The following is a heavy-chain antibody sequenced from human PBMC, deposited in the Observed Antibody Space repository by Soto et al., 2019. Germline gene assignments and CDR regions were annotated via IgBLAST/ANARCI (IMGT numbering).Heavy chain of an antibody. CDR1: GGSFSGYY. D-gene: IGHD3-10*01. J-gene: IGHJ4*02. CDR3: ARGMNYYGSGSSPYYFDY. V-gene: IGHV4-34*01. Sequence: PSETLSLTCAVYGGSFSGYYWSWIRQPPGKGLEWIGEINHSGSTNYNPSLKSRVTISVDTSENQFSLKLSSVTAADTAVYYCARGMNYYGSGSSPYYFDYWGQGTLVTVSS. CDR2: INHSGST.